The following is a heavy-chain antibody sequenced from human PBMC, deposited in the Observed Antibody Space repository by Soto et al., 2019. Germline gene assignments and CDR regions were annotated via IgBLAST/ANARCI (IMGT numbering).Heavy chain of an antibody. J-gene: IGHJ6*03. V-gene: IGHV1-18*01. D-gene: IGHD2-15*01. Sequence: QVQLVQSGAEVKKPGASVKVSCKASGYTFTSYGISWVRQAPGQGLEWMGWISAYNGNTNYAQKLQGRVTMTTDTSTNTAYMELRSLRSDDTAVHYCARVYCSGGSCYLGFGWYYYYMDVWGKGTTVTVSS. CDR1: GYTFTSYG. CDR2: ISAYNGNT. CDR3: ARVYCSGGSCYLGFGWYYYYMDV.